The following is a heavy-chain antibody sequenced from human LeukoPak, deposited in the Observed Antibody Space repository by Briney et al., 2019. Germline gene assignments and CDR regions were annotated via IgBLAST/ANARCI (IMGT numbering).Heavy chain of an antibody. V-gene: IGHV1-2*02. D-gene: IGHD6-19*01. CDR3: ARDSGWYSFDY. Sequence: GASVKVSCSASEYTFTGYYMHWVRQAPGHGLGWMGWINPDSGGTDYAQNFQGRVTMTRDTSISTAYMELSSLRSDDTAVYYCARDSGWYSFDYWGQGTLVTVSS. J-gene: IGHJ4*02. CDR1: EYTFTGYY. CDR2: INPDSGGT.